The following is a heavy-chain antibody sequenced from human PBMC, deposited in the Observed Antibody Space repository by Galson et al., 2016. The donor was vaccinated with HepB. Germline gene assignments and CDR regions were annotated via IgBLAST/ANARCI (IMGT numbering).Heavy chain of an antibody. Sequence: SVKVSCKASGGTFSSSVINWVRQAPGQGLEWMGGIIPIFGTANYAQKFQGRVTVTADESSSTAYMELSSLRSEDTALYYCARASYYYGSGIEYWGQGTLVTVSS. CDR2: IIPIFGTA. CDR3: ARASYYYGSGIEY. CDR1: GGTFSSSV. J-gene: IGHJ4*02. V-gene: IGHV1-69*13. D-gene: IGHD3-10*01.